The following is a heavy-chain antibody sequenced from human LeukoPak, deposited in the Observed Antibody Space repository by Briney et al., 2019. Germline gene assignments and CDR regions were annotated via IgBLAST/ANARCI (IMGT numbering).Heavy chain of an antibody. Sequence: ASVKVSCKVSGYTLTEFSMHWVRQAPGKGLEWMGGFDPEDGETIYAQKFQGRVTMTEDTSTDTAYMELSSLRSEDTAVYYCATEYCSSTSCSSDAFDIWGQGTMVTVSS. V-gene: IGHV1-24*01. J-gene: IGHJ3*02. CDR3: ATEYCSSTSCSSDAFDI. CDR2: FDPEDGET. CDR1: GYTLTEFS. D-gene: IGHD2-2*01.